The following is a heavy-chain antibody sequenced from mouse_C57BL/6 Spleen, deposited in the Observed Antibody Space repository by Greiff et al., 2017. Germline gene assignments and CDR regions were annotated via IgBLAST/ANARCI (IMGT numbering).Heavy chain of an antibody. CDR1: GFTFSSYA. CDR2: ISDGGSYT. J-gene: IGHJ4*01. Sequence: EVHLVESGGGLVKPGGSLKLSCAASGFTFSSYAMSWVRQTPEKRLEWVATISDGGSYTYYPDNVKGRFTISRDNAKNNLYLQMSHLKSEDTAMYYCASIYYDYDRGAMDYWGQAPSVTVSS. V-gene: IGHV5-4*01. D-gene: IGHD2-4*01. CDR3: ASIYYDYDRGAMDY.